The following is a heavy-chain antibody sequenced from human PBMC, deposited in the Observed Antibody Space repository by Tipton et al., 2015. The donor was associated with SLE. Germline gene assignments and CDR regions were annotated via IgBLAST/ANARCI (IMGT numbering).Heavy chain of an antibody. CDR2: IYFGST. V-gene: IGHV4-59*11. Sequence: TLSLTCNVSGGSISSHYWNWIRQPPGERLEWIGYIYFGSTSYNPSLKSRVTISEDTAKNQFSLKLSSVTAADTALYYCARVLLVDLGNDAFDIWGQGTMVTVSS. D-gene: IGHD2-15*01. CDR3: ARVLLVDLGNDAFDI. CDR1: GGSISSHY. J-gene: IGHJ3*02.